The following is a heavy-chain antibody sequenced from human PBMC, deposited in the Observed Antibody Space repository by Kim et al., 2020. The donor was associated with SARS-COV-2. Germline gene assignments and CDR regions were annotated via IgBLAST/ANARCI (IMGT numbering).Heavy chain of an antibody. D-gene: IGHD5-12*01. CDR2: IYPGDSDT. J-gene: IGHJ5*02. CDR3: ARHLPRFGYSSSIDIVATNNWFDP. Sequence: GESLKISCKGSGYSFTSYWIGWVRQMPGKGLEWMGIIYPGDSDTRYSPSFQGQVTISTDKSISTAYLQWSSLKASDTAMYYCARHLPRFGYSSSIDIVATNNWFDPWGQGTLVTVSS. V-gene: IGHV5-51*01. CDR1: GYSFTSYW.